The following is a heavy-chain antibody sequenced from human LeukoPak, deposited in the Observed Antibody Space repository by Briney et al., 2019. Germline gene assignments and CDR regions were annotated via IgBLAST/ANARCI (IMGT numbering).Heavy chain of an antibody. J-gene: IGHJ4*02. V-gene: IGHV1-2*06. CDR3: ARDLVGGISSAGF. Sequence: ASVKVSCKTSGFTFTGYYVHWIRQAPGQGLEWMGRIYPNSGETIYAERFQGRVTMTRDTSISTVYMELSRLRSEDTAVYYCARDLVGGISSAGFWGQGSLVTVSS. CDR2: IYPNSGET. CDR1: GFTFTGYY. D-gene: IGHD3-16*01.